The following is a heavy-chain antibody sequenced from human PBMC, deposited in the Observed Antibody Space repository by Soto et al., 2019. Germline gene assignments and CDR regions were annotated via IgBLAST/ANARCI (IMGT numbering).Heavy chain of an antibody. J-gene: IGHJ4*02. V-gene: IGHV3-74*01. D-gene: IGHD2-15*01. Sequence: GWSLRLSCAASGFSFSNYLMHWVRQGPGKLLVWVSRINSDASSTTYADSVKGRFTISRDNAKNTLYLQMNSLRAEDTAVYYCARGGGYCSGTRSPYVVDFWGQASLVTVPQ. CDR2: INSDASST. CDR3: ARGGGYCSGTRSPYVVDF. CDR1: GFSFSNYL.